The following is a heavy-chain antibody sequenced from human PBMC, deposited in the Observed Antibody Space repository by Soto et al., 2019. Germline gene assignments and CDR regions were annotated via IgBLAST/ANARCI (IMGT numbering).Heavy chain of an antibody. V-gene: IGHV3-15*01. D-gene: IGHD6-6*01. CDR3: TTAPRSSSSPAYYYYGMDV. Sequence: GGSLRLSCAASGFTFSNAWMSWVRQAPGKGLEWVGHIKSKTDGGTTGYAAPVKGRFTISRDDSKNTLYLQMNSLKTEDTAVYYCTTAPRSSSSPAYYYYGMDVWGQGTTVTVSS. J-gene: IGHJ6*02. CDR1: GFTFSNAW. CDR2: IKSKTDGGTT.